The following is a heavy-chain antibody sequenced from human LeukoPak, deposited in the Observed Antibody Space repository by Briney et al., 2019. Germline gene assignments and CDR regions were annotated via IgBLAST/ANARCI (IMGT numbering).Heavy chain of an antibody. D-gene: IGHD2-21*01. CDR1: GFTFSSYA. V-gene: IGHV3-30-3*01. CDR2: ISNDGSNK. J-gene: IGHJ6*03. CDR3: ARVGGGDWYYYYMDV. Sequence: PGGSLRLSCAASGFTFSSYAMHWVRQAPGKGLEWVAVISNDGSNKYYADSVKGRFTITRDNSKNTLYLQMNSLRAEDTAVYYCARVGGGDWYYYYMDVWGKGTTVTVSS.